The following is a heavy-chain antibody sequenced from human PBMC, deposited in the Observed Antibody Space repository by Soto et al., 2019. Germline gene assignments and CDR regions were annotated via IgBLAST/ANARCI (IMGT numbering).Heavy chain of an antibody. Sequence: GGSLRLSCAASGFTFSSYSMNWVRQAPGKGLEWVSYISSSSSTIYYADSVKGRITISRDNAKNSLYLQMNSLRAEDTAVYYCAREAVVPPYYDFWSGQTADYYYYYMDVWGKGTTVTVSS. J-gene: IGHJ6*03. CDR1: GFTFSSYS. CDR2: ISSSSSTI. D-gene: IGHD3-3*01. V-gene: IGHV3-48*01. CDR3: AREAVVPPYYDFWSGQTADYYYYYMDV.